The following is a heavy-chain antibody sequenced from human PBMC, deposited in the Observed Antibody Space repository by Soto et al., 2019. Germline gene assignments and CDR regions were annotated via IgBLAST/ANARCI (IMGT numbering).Heavy chain of an antibody. D-gene: IGHD6-6*01. CDR3: AKSSSSTTFYS. CDR1: GFTFSSYT. CDR2: ISGSGGST. Sequence: GGSLRLSCAASGFTFSSYTMSWFRQAPGKGLEWVSAISGSGGSTYYADSVKGRFTISRDNSKNTLYLQMNSLRAEDTAVYYCAKSSSSTTFYSRGQRTLVPVSS. J-gene: IGHJ5*01. V-gene: IGHV3-23*01.